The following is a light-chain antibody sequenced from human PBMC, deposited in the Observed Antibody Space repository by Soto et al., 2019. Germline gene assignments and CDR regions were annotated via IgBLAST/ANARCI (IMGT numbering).Light chain of an antibody. CDR3: QQYNSSPT. Sequence: IQMTQSPSTLSASVGDRVTTTCRASQSISTWLAWYQQKPGKAPELLIYDASTLQSGVPSRFSDSGSGTELTLTITNLQPDDFATYYCQQYNSSPTFGQGTKVDIK. CDR2: DAS. J-gene: IGKJ1*01. V-gene: IGKV1-5*01. CDR1: QSISTW.